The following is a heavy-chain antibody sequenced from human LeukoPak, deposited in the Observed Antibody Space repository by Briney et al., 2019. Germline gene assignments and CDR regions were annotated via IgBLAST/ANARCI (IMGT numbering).Heavy chain of an antibody. CDR1: GFTFSSYS. Sequence: PGGSLRLSCAASGFTFSSYSMNWVRQAPGKGLEWVSSISSSSSYIYYADSVKGRFTISRDNAKNSLYLQMNSLRAEDTAVYYCARDSLAVAAPLVYFDYWGQGTLVTVSS. D-gene: IGHD6-19*01. CDR3: ARDSLAVAAPLVYFDY. J-gene: IGHJ4*02. V-gene: IGHV3-21*01. CDR2: ISSSSSYI.